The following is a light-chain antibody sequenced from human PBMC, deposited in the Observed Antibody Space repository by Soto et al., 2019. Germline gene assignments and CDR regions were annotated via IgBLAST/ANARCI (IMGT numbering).Light chain of an antibody. CDR1: QNISSW. J-gene: IGKJ1*01. CDR3: QQYKTYSQT. V-gene: IGKV1-5*03. Sequence: DIQMTQSPSTLSASVGDRVTITCRASQNISSWLAWYRQRPGKAPNLLIYKASILEGGVPSRFSGIGSGTEFTLTISSLQAVDFATYYCQQYKTYSQTFGQGTKVEVK. CDR2: KAS.